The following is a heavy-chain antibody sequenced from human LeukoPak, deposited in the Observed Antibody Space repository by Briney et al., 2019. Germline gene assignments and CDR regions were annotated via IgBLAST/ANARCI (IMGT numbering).Heavy chain of an antibody. J-gene: IGHJ4*02. D-gene: IGHD3-22*01. CDR3: ARVDSTGYYRGRGPIDY. CDR1: GYTFSGYY. CDR2: INPNSGGT. V-gene: IGHV1-2*02. Sequence: ASVKVSCKASGYTFSGYYIHWVRQAPGQGLEWMGWINPNSGGTNYAQRFQGRVTMARDTSISTAYMDLSRLRPDDTAVYYCARVDSTGYYRGRGPIDYWGQGTLVTVSS.